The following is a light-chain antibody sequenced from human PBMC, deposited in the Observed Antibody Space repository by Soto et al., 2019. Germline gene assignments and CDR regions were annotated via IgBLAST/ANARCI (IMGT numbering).Light chain of an antibody. V-gene: IGLV3-21*02. CDR3: QVWDSGSDDVV. Sequence: SYELTQPPSVSVAPGQTARITCGGSNIRTISVHWFLKKPGQAPVLVVSDDSDRPSGIPERFSGSKSGNTATLTISRVEAGDEADYYCQVWDSGSDDVVFGGGTKLTVL. CDR2: DDS. CDR1: NIRTIS. J-gene: IGLJ2*01.